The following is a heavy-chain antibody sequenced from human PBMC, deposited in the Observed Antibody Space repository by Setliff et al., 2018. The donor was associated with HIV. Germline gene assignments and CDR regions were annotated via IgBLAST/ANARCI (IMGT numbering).Heavy chain of an antibody. D-gene: IGHD3-22*01. CDR3: ARCGPNYDSSGYYYMDV. V-gene: IGHV1-69*05. CDR1: GGTFSSYA. J-gene: IGHJ6*03. Sequence: SVKVSCKASGGTFSSYAISWVRQAPGQGLEWMGGIIPIFGTANYAQKFQGRVTITTDESTSTAYMELSSLRSDDTAVYYCARCGPNYDSSGYYYMDVWGKGTTVTVSS. CDR2: IIPIFGTA.